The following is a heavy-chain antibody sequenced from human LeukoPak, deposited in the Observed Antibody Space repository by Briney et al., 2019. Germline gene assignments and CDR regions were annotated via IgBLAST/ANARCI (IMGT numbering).Heavy chain of an antibody. CDR3: ARGSVSYSSSWLNWFDP. J-gene: IGHJ5*02. CDR2: ISSSSSYI. V-gene: IGHV3-21*01. D-gene: IGHD6-13*01. CDR1: GFTFSSYS. Sequence: GGSLRLSCAASGFTFSSYSMNWVRQAPGKGLEWVSSISSSSSYIYYADSVKGRLTISRDNAKNSLYLQMNSLRAEDTAVYYCARGSVSYSSSWLNWFDPWGQGTLVTVSS.